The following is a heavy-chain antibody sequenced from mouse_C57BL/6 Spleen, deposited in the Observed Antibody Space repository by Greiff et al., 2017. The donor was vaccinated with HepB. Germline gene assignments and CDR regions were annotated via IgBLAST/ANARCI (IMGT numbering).Heavy chain of an antibody. CDR1: GYTFTDYY. D-gene: IGHD1-1*01. J-gene: IGHJ2*01. CDR3: AREGITTVVVPFDY. CDR2: IYPGSGNT. V-gene: IGHV1-76*01. Sequence: VQVVESGAELVRPGASVKLSCKASGYTFTDYYINWVKQRPGQGLEWIARIYPGSGNTYYNEKFKGKATLTAEKSSSTAYMQLSSLTSEDSAVYFCAREGITTVVVPFDYWGQGTTLTVSS.